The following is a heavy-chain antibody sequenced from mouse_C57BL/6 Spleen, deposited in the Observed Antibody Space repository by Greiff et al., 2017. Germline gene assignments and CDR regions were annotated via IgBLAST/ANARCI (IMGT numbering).Heavy chain of an antibody. J-gene: IGHJ3*01. CDR2: INPSSGYT. Sequence: QVQLQQSGAELARPGASVKMSCKASGYTFTSYTMHWVKQRPGQGLEWIGYINPSSGYTKYNQKFKDKATLTADKSSSTAYMQLSSLTSEDSAVYYYAREGAWPWFAYWGQGTLVTVSA. CDR3: AREGAWPWFAY. CDR1: GYTFTSYT. V-gene: IGHV1-4*01.